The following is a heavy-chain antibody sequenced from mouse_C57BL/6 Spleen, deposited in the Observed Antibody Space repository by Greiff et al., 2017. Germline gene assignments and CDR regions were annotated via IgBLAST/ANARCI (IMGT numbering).Heavy chain of an antibody. J-gene: IGHJ2*01. CDR3: ARSSSGHGYYFDY. V-gene: IGHV1-64*01. CDR2: IHPNSGST. D-gene: IGHD3-2*02. Sequence: VQLQQPGAELVKPGASVKLSCKASGYTFTSYWMHWVKQRPGQGLEWIGMIHPNSGSTNYNEKFKSKATLTVDKSSSTAYMQLSSLTSEDSAVYYCARSSSGHGYYFDYWGQGTTLTVSS. CDR1: GYTFTSYW.